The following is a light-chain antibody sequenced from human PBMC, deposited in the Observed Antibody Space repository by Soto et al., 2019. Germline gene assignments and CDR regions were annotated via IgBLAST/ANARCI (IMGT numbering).Light chain of an antibody. J-gene: IGKJ1*01. V-gene: IGKV3-20*01. Sequence: EIVLTQSPGTLSLPPGERATLSCRASQSVSNDYLAWYQQKPGQAPRLLIYGASSRATDIPDRFSGRGSGTDFTLSVASLEPEDSAVYYCQQYGSSPQTFGQGTTVEIK. CDR1: QSVSNDY. CDR3: QQYGSSPQT. CDR2: GAS.